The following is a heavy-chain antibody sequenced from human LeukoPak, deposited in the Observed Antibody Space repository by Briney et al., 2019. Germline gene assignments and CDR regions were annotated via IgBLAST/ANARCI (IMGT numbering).Heavy chain of an antibody. V-gene: IGHV3-30*18. J-gene: IGHJ1*01. Sequence: GGSLRLSCAASGFTYSVCGMHWVRQAPGRGLAWVAAIASDGSDIRYVDSVKGRFTISRDNSKNTLYLQMNSLRPEDTAVYYCVKAGYYHSSDYYYYFHHWGQGTLVSVSS. CDR1: GFTYSVCG. CDR3: VKAGYYHSSDYYYYFHH. CDR2: IASDGSDI. D-gene: IGHD3-22*01.